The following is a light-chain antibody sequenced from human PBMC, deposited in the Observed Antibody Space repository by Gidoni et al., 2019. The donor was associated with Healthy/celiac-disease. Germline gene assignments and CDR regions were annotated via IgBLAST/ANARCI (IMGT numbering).Light chain of an antibody. CDR1: QWSSSY. J-gene: IGKJ4*01. CDR3: QQRSNWPLT. Sequence: EIVLTQSPATLSLSPGERATLSCRASQWSSSYLAWYQQKPGQAPRLLIYEASSRATGIPARCIGSGSGTDFTRTISSLEPEDFAVYYWQQRSNWPLTFGGGTKVEIK. CDR2: EAS. V-gene: IGKV3-11*01.